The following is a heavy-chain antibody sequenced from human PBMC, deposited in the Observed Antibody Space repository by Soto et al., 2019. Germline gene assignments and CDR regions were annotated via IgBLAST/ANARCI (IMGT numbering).Heavy chain of an antibody. CDR2: IDPSDSYT. CDR3: ARHTLVVVAAESLYGMDV. D-gene: IGHD2-15*01. Sequence: GESLKISCKGSGYSFTSYWISWVRQVPGKGLEWMGRIDPSDSYTNYSPSFQGHVTISADKSISTAYLQWSSLKASDTAMYYCARHTLVVVAAESLYGMDVWGQGTTVTVSS. CDR1: GYSFTSYW. J-gene: IGHJ6*02. V-gene: IGHV5-10-1*01.